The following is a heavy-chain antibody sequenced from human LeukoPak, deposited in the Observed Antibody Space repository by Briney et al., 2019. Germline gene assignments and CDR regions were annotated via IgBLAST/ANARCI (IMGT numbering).Heavy chain of an antibody. CDR1: GYSISSGYY. CDR3: ARHPLNYYGSGSYLDY. D-gene: IGHD3-10*01. CDR2: IYHSGST. V-gene: IGHV4-38-2*01. Sequence: PSETLSLTCAVSGYSISSGYYWGWIRQPPGKGLEWIGSIYHSGSTYYNPSLESRVTISVDTSKNQFSLKLSSVTAADTAVYYCARHPLNYYGSGSYLDYWGQGTLVTVSS. J-gene: IGHJ4*02.